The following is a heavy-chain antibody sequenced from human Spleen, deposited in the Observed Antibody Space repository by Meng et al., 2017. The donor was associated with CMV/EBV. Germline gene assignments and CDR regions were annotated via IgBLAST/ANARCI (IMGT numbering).Heavy chain of an antibody. CDR1: GVSFSGYY. Sequence: GSLRLSCAVSGVSFSGYYWSWIRQPPGKGLEWIGYIYYSGSTNYNPSLKSRVTISVDTSKNQFSLKLSSVTAADTAVYYCARDQRRGYFDYWGQGTLVTVSS. CDR2: IYYSGST. V-gene: IGHV4-59*01. J-gene: IGHJ4*02. CDR3: ARDQRRGYFDY.